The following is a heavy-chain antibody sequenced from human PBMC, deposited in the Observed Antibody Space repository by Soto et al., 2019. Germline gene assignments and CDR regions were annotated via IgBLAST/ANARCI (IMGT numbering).Heavy chain of an antibody. J-gene: IGHJ6*02. CDR3: ARTWGYYYYYGMDV. D-gene: IGHD3-16*01. V-gene: IGHV4-34*01. CDR1: GGSFSGYY. Sequence: QVQLQQWGAGLLKPSETLSLTCAVYGGSFSGYYWSWIRQPPGKGLAWIGEINHSGSTNYNPSLKSRVTISVDTSKNQFSLKLSSVTAADTAVYYCARTWGYYYYYGMDVWGQGTTVTVSS. CDR2: INHSGST.